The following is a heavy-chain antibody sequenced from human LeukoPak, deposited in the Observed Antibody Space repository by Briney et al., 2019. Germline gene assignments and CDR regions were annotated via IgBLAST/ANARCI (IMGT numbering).Heavy chain of an antibody. D-gene: IGHD6-6*01. CDR1: GYSISSGYY. CDR2: IYHSGST. J-gene: IGHJ4*02. V-gene: IGHV4-38-2*01. CDR3: ARRDSSSSLDY. Sequence: SETLSLTCAVSGYSISSGYYWGWIRQPPGKGLEWIGSIYHSGSTYYNPSLKSRVTISVDTSKNQFSLKLSSVTAADTAVYYCARRDSSSSLDYWGQGTLVTVSS.